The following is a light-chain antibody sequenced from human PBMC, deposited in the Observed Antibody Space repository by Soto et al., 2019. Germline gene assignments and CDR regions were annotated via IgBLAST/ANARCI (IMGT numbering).Light chain of an antibody. CDR2: EVT. CDR3: TSYTSSSPYV. Sequence: QSALTQPASVSGSPGQSITISCTGTSSDVGGYDYVSWYQQHPGKVPKFLIYEVTNRPSGVSHRFSGSKSGNTASLTISGLQAEDEADYYCTSYTSSSPYVFGTGTKLTVL. J-gene: IGLJ1*01. CDR1: SSDVGGYDY. V-gene: IGLV2-14*01.